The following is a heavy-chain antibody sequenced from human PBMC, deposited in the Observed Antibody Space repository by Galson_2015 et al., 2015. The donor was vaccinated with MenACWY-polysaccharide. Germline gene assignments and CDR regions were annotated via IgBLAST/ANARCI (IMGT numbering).Heavy chain of an antibody. D-gene: IGHD6-6*01. Sequence: SLRLSCAASGFSFSNYAMTWVRQAPGKGLEYVSSITSSGDYTYYADSVKGRFAISRDNAKNTLFLQMNSLTAEDAALYLCGKKLVDRGLDPSGHGALFTVSS. CDR1: GFSFSNYA. CDR3: GKKLVDRGLDP. J-gene: IGHJ5*02. V-gene: IGHV3-23*01. CDR2: ITSSGDYT.